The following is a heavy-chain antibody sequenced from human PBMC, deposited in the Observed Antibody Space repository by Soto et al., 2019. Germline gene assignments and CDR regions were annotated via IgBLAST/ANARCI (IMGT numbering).Heavy chain of an antibody. CDR1: GFTVCSDS. CDR3: ARHYSAMGV. J-gene: IGHJ6*02. Sequence: GGDLIQPGGSLRLSCAASGFTVCSDSMTWVRQAPGKGLEWISIIYSDNNTDYADSVKGRFSISRDTSKNILYLQMNSLRAEDTAEYYCARHYSAMGVWGQGTTVTVSS. CDR2: IYSDNNT. V-gene: IGHV3-53*01.